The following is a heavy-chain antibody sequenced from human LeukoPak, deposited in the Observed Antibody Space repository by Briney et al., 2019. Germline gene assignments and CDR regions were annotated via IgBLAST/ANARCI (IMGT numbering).Heavy chain of an antibody. CDR2: ISGSGGDT. D-gene: IGHD3-3*02. V-gene: IGHV3-23*01. J-gene: IGHJ6*03. CDR1: GFTFSSYV. Sequence: GGSLRLSCAASGFTFSSYVMSWVRQAPGKGLEWVSGISGSGGDTYYADSVKGRFTISRDNSKNTLSLQMNSLRPEDTAVYYCAKPRGGLAYYMYVWGKETTVTVSS. CDR3: AKPRGGLAYYMYV.